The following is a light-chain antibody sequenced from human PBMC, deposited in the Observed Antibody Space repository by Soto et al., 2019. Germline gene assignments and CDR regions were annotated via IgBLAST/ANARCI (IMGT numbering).Light chain of an antibody. CDR1: RSVSRW. CDR3: QQYNTCWT. CDR2: GAS. Sequence: EILMTQSPATLSVSPGDRATLSCRASRSVSRWLAWYQQKPGQAPRLLISGASSRQSGVPARFSGSGSGTEFTLTISSLQPEDFAAYYCQQYNTCWTCGQGTKVDIK. J-gene: IGKJ1*01. V-gene: IGKV3-15*01.